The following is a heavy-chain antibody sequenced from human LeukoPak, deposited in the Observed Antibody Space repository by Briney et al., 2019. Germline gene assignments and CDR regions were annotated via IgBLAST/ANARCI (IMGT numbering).Heavy chain of an antibody. V-gene: IGHV3-53*01. CDR1: GFTVSSNY. Sequence: GGSLRPSCAASGFTVSSNYMSWVRQAPGKGLEWVSVTYSSGSTYYADSVKGRFTISRDNSKNTLDLQMNSLRAEDTAVYYCARDVYTGRYYLDYWGQGTLVTVSS. J-gene: IGHJ4*02. D-gene: IGHD1-26*01. CDR2: TYSSGST. CDR3: ARDVYTGRYYLDY.